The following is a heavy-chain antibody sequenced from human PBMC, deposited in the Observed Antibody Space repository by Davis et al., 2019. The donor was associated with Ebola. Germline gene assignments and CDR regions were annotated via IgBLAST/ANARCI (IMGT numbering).Heavy chain of an antibody. V-gene: IGHV4-4*02. J-gene: IGHJ5*02. D-gene: IGHD3-16*01. Sequence: MPSETLSLTCAVSGGSISSSNWWRWVRQPPGKRLEWIGYIYYSGSTNYNPSLKSRVTISVDTSKNQFSLKLSSVTAADTAVYYCARAIGGRGGWFDPWGQGTLVTVSS. CDR3: ARAIGGRGGWFDP. CDR2: IYYSGST. CDR1: GGSISSSNW.